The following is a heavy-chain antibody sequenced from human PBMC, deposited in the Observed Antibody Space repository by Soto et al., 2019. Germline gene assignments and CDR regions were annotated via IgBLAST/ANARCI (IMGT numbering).Heavy chain of an antibody. V-gene: IGHV1-18*01. CDR2: ISAYNGNT. CDR3: ARTYGSGSYYKSLSHWLDY. CDR1: GYTFTSYG. D-gene: IGHD3-10*01. Sequence: ASVKVSCKASGYTFTSYGISWVRPAPGQGLEWMGWISAYNGNTNYAQKLQGRVTMTTDTSTSTAYMELRSLRSDDTAVYYCARTYGSGSYYKSLSHWLDYWGQGTLVTVSS. J-gene: IGHJ4*02.